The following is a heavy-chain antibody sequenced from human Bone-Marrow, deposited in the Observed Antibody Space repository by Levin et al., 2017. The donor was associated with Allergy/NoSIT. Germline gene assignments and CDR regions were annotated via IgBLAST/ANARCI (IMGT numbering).Heavy chain of an antibody. Sequence: GASVKVSCKASGGTFSSYAISWVRQAPGQGLEWMGGIIPIFGTANYAQKFQGRVTITADKSTSTAYMELSSLRSEDTAVYYCARAGSSSSGDTGWFDPWGQGTLVTVSS. D-gene: IGHD6-6*01. CDR3: ARAGSSSSGDTGWFDP. J-gene: IGHJ5*02. CDR1: GGTFSSYA. V-gene: IGHV1-69*06. CDR2: IIPIFGTA.